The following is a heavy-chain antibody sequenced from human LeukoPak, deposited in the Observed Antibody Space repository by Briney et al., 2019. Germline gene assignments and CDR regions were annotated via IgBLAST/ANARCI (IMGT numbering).Heavy chain of an antibody. D-gene: IGHD2/OR15-2a*01. CDR3: ARETDSTIFDY. Sequence: GGSLRLSCAASGFTFSIYEMNWVRQAPGKGLEWVSYISSSGSTIYHADSVKGRFTISRDNAKNSLYLQMNSLRAEDTAVYFCARETDSTIFDYWGQGTLVTVSS. CDR1: GFTFSIYE. CDR2: ISSSGSTI. V-gene: IGHV3-48*03. J-gene: IGHJ4*02.